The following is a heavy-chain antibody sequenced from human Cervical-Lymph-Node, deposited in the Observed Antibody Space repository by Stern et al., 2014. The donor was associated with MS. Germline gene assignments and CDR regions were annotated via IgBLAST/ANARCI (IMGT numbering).Heavy chain of an antibody. CDR2: INPNSGGT. J-gene: IGHJ3*02. V-gene: IGHV1-2*06. CDR3: ARGVGATWEDAFDI. CDR1: GYTFTGYY. D-gene: IGHD1-26*01. Sequence: VQLVESGAEVKKPGASVRVSCKASGYTFTGYYMHWVRQAPGQGLEWMGRINPNSGGTQYAQKCQGRVTMARDTSISTAYMELSRLRSDDTAVYYCARGVGATWEDAFDIWGQGTMVTVSS.